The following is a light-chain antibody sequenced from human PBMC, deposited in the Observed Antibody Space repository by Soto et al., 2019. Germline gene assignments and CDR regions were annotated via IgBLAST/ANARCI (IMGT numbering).Light chain of an antibody. CDR3: QQYSTYTPRT. CDR2: KAS. J-gene: IGKJ1*01. Sequence: DIQMTQSPSTLSASVGDRVTITCRASQSISIWLAWYQQKPGKAPKILIYKASSLESGVPSRFSGSGSGTEFTLTISSLQPDDFATYYSQQYSTYTPRTLGQGTKVEIK. CDR1: QSISIW. V-gene: IGKV1-5*03.